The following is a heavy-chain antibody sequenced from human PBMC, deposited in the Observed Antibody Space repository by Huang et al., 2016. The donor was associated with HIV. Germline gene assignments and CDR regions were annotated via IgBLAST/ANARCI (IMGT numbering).Heavy chain of an antibody. Sequence: QEQLVASGGGVVQPGGSLRLSCATFGFSFSPYGMTWVRQAPGKGVEWVAFIRFDGGNKHYADSAKGRFTISRDNSKKMLFLEMNSLRGDDTAFYYCATDVGGYSFDYWGQGALVSVSS. CDR1: GFSFSPYG. V-gene: IGHV3-30*02. CDR2: IRFDGGNK. J-gene: IGHJ4*02. D-gene: IGHD2-21*02. CDR3: ATDVGGYSFDY.